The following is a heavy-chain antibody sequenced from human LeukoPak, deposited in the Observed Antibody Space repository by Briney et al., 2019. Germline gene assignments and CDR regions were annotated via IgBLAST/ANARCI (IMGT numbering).Heavy chain of an antibody. CDR2: ISSSGSTI. CDR1: GFTFSDYY. V-gene: IGHV3-11*01. J-gene: IGHJ4*02. Sequence: GGSLRLSCAASGFTFSDYYMSWIRQAPGKGLEWVSYISSSGSTIYYADSVKGRFTISRDNAKNSLYLQMNSLRAEDTAVYYCARDDSEQVDQRDAAAAFGYWGQGTLVTVSS. CDR3: ARDDSEQVDQRDAAAAFGY. D-gene: IGHD6-13*01.